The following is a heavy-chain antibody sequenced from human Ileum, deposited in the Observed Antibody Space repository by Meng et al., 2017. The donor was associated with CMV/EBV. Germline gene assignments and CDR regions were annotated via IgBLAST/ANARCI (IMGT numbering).Heavy chain of an antibody. J-gene: IGHJ4*02. CDR3: ARNYGSGNWNFFHY. V-gene: IGHV4-4*07. D-gene: IGHD3-10*01. Sequence: QLPLQELAHGLVKTSETLSLTGYVSDGSISNYYWSWIRQPAEKGLEWIAHIYTSGTTNYNPSLKSRVTMSVDTSRNQFSLKLTSVTAADTAVYYCARNYGSGNWNFFHYWGQGTLVTVSS. CDR1: DGSISNYY. CDR2: IYTSGTT.